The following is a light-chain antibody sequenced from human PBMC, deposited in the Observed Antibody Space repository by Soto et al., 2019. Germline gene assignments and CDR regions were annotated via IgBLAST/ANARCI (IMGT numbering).Light chain of an antibody. V-gene: IGLV2-14*01. Sequence: QSALTQPASVSGSPGQSITISCTGTSSDVGGYNYVSWYQQHPGKAPKLMIYDVSNRPSGVSNRFSGPKSGNTASLTISGLQAEDEADYYCSSYTSSSTPGVVFGGGTKVTVL. CDR2: DVS. J-gene: IGLJ2*01. CDR3: SSYTSSSTPGVV. CDR1: SSDVGGYNY.